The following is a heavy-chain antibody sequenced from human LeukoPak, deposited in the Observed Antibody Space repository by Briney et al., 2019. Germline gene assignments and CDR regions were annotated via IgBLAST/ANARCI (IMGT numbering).Heavy chain of an antibody. Sequence: ASVTVSFKASGYTFTGYYLHWVRQAPGQGLEWMGRINPNSGGTNYAQKFQGRVTMTRDTSISTVYMELSRLSSDDTAVYYCARDLKWSFDIWGQGTMVTVSS. D-gene: IGHD2-15*01. CDR1: GYTFTGYY. V-gene: IGHV1-2*06. J-gene: IGHJ3*02. CDR2: INPNSGGT. CDR3: ARDLKWSFDI.